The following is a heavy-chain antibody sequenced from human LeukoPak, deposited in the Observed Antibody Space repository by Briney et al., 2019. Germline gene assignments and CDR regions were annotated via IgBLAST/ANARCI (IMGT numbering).Heavy chain of an antibody. Sequence: ASVKVSCKASGYTFTGYYIHWVRQAPGQGLEWMGRINPNSGGTNYAQKFQGRVTMTRDTSISTAYKELSRLRSDDTAVYYCAREAVASYFDYWGQGTLVTVSS. CDR2: INPNSGGT. CDR1: GYTFTGYY. CDR3: AREAVASYFDY. V-gene: IGHV1-2*06. J-gene: IGHJ4*02. D-gene: IGHD6-19*01.